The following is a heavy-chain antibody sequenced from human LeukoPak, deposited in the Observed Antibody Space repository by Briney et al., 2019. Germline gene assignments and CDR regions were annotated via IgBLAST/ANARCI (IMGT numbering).Heavy chain of an antibody. CDR3: ARVDTNYYYYGMDV. CDR2: IYYSGST. Sequence: SETLSLTCTVSGGSISSGGYYWSWIRQHPGKGLEWIGYIYYSGSTYYNPSLKSRVTISVGTSKNQFSLKLSSVTAADTAVYYCARVDTNYYYYGMDVWGQGTTVTVSS. CDR1: GGSISSGGYY. D-gene: IGHD3-9*01. V-gene: IGHV4-31*03. J-gene: IGHJ6*02.